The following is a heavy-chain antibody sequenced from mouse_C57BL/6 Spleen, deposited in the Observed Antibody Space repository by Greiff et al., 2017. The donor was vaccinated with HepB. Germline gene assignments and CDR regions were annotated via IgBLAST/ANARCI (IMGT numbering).Heavy chain of an antibody. J-gene: IGHJ3*01. V-gene: IGHV5-4*01. CDR1: GFTFSSYA. CDR2: ISDGGSYT. D-gene: IGHD1-1*01. Sequence: EVKLMESGGGLVKPGGSLKLSCAASGFTFSSYAMSWVRQTPEKRLEWVATISDGGSYTYYPDNVKGRFTISRDNAKNNLYLQMSHLKSEDTAMYYCARDPSHYYGSSYGFAYWGQGTLVTVSA. CDR3: ARDPSHYYGSSYGFAY.